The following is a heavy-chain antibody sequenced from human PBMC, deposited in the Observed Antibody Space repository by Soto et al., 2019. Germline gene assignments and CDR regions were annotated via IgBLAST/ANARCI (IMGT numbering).Heavy chain of an antibody. CDR1: GYTFTGYY. Sequence: QVQLVQSGAEVKKPGASVKVSCKASGYTFTGYYMHWVRQAPGQGLEWMGWINPNSGGTNYAQKFQGRVTMTRDTSISTAYMELSRLRSDDTAVYYCATHLGGKYGGNSGRWGYWGQGTLVTVSS. J-gene: IGHJ4*02. V-gene: IGHV1-2*02. D-gene: IGHD3-16*01. CDR2: INPNSGGT. CDR3: ATHLGGKYGGNSGRWGY.